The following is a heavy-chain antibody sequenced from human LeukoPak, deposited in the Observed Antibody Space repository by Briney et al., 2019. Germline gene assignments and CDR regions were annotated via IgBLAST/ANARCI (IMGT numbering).Heavy chain of an antibody. CDR3: ASLVEAAANFDY. Sequence: SVKVSCKASGGTFSSYTISWVRQAPGQGLEWMGGIIPIFGTANYAQKFQGRVTITTDESTSTAYMELSSLRSEDTAVYYCASLVEAAANFDYWGQGTLVTVSS. J-gene: IGHJ4*02. CDR1: GGTFSSYT. D-gene: IGHD6-13*01. CDR2: IIPIFGTA. V-gene: IGHV1-69*05.